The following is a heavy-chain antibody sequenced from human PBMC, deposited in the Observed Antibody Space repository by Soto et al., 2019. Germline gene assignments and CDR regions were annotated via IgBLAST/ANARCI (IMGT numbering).Heavy chain of an antibody. CDR3: ASEGLYDSIQDNTIDI. Sequence: QVQLVQSGAEVKRSGASVRISCKASGYTFNRHDINWVRQATGQGPEWIGWMNPNSGNTGYAQKFQGRVTMTRDSSITTPYTDLRNLTSEDTAIYYWASEGLYDSIQDNTIDIWGQGTMVSVSS. J-gene: IGHJ3*02. CDR2: MNPNSGNT. CDR1: GYTFNRHD. V-gene: IGHV1-8*01. D-gene: IGHD3-22*01.